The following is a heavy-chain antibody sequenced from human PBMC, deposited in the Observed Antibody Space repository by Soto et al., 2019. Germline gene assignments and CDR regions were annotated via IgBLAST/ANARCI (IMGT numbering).Heavy chain of an antibody. J-gene: IGHJ6*02. V-gene: IGHV3-53*02. CDR2: IYSGGST. D-gene: IGHD2-2*01. CDR1: GFTVSSNY. CDR3: ARDLSSCSSARCYSFYYGMDV. Sequence: EVQLVETGGGLIQPGGSLRLSCAASGFTVSSNYMSWVRQAPGKGLEWVSVIYSGGSTYYADSVRGRFTISRDNSKNTLYLQMNSLRVEDTAVYYCARDLSSCSSARCYSFYYGMDVWGQGTTVTVSS.